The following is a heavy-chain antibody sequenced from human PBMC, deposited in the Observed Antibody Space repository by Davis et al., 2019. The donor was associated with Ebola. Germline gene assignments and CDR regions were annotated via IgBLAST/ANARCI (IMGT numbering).Heavy chain of an antibody. D-gene: IGHD1-26*01. J-gene: IGHJ4*02. CDR2: INPNSGGT. CDR3: ARGGGSSKRTMGY. Sequence: ASVTLSCKASGYTFTSYYMHWVRQAPGQGLEWMGWINPNSGGTNYAQKFQGWVTMTRDTSISTAYMELSRLRSDDTAVYYCARGGGSSKRTMGYWGQGTLVTVSS. CDR1: GYTFTSYY. V-gene: IGHV1-2*04.